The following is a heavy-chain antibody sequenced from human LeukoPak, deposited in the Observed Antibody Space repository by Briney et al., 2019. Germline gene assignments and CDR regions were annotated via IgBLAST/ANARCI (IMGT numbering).Heavy chain of an antibody. V-gene: IGHV1-69*05. CDR1: GGTFSSYA. Sequence: ASVKVSCKASGGTFSSYAISWVRQAPGQGLEWMGRIIPIFGTANYAQKFQGRVTITTDESTSTAYMELSSLRSEDTAAYYCARVFYDSSGYDAFDIWGQGTMVTVSS. CDR3: ARVFYDSSGYDAFDI. J-gene: IGHJ3*02. D-gene: IGHD3-22*01. CDR2: IIPIFGTA.